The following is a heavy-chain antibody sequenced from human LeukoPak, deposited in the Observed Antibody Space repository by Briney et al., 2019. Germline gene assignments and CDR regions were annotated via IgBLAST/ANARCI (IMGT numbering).Heavy chain of an antibody. J-gene: IGHJ6*02. CDR2: ISYDGSNK. D-gene: IGHD3-10*01. CDR3: VQSSGNFNRYYYYGMDV. V-gene: IGHV3-30*04. Sequence: GGSLRLSCAASGFTFSGYAMHWVRQAPGKGLEWVAVISYDGSNKYYADSVKGRFTISRDNSKNTLYLQMNSLRAEDTAVYYCVQSSGNFNRYYYYGMDVWGQGTTVTVSS. CDR1: GFTFSGYA.